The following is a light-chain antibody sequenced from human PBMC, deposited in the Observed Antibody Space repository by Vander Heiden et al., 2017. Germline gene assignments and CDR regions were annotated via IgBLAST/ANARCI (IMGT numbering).Light chain of an antibody. V-gene: IGLV1-47*01. Sequence: QSVPTQLPSASGPPGQRVTISCAGSSSNIGSSYVYWYQQLPGTAPKRLIYRNNQRAPGVPDRLSGSKSGTSASLAISGLRSEDEADYYCAAWDDTLGGWVFGGGTKLTVL. CDR2: RNN. CDR3: AAWDDTLGGWV. J-gene: IGLJ3*02. CDR1: SSNIGSSY.